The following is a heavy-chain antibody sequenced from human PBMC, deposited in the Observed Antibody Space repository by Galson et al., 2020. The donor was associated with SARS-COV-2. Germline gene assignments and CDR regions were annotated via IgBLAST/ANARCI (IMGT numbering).Heavy chain of an antibody. V-gene: IGHV1-24*01. CDR2: FDHEDGET. Sequence: ASVKVSCKVSGYTLTELSMHWVRQAPGKGLERMGGFDHEDGETIYAQKFQRRVTMTDDTSTDTAYMELSSLRSEDTAVYYCATDFSITKVRGVFRHWGQGTLVTVSS. J-gene: IGHJ1*01. CDR3: ATDFSITKVRGVFRH. D-gene: IGHD3-10*01. CDR1: GYTLTELS.